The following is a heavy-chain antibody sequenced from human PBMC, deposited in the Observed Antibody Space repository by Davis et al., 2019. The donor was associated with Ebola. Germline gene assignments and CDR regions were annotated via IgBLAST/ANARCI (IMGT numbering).Heavy chain of an antibody. D-gene: IGHD6-19*01. CDR2: IRAYNGNT. CDR3: ARDAYFAVAGLPPGNY. V-gene: IGHV1-18*01. Sequence: ASVKVSCKASGGTFSSYAITWVRQAPGQGLEWMGWIRAYNGNTNYAQKLQGRVTMTTDTPTSTAYMELRSLRSDDTAVYFCARDAYFAVAGLPPGNYWGQGTLVTVSS. CDR1: GGTFSSYA. J-gene: IGHJ4*02.